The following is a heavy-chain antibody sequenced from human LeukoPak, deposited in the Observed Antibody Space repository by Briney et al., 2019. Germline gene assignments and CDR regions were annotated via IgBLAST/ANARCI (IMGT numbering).Heavy chain of an antibody. CDR2: ISYDGSNK. CDR1: GFTFSNAW. CDR3: AKTYCSSTSCWGFYGMDV. Sequence: GGSLRLSCAASGFTFSNAWMSWVRQAPGKGLEWVAVISYDGSNKYYADSVKGRFTISRDNSKNTLYLQMNSLRAEDTAVYYCAKTYCSSTSCWGFYGMDVWGQGTTVTVSS. J-gene: IGHJ6*02. V-gene: IGHV3-30*18. D-gene: IGHD2-2*01.